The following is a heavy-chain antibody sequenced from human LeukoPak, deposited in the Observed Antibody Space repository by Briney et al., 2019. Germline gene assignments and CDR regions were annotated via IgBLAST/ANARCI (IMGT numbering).Heavy chain of an antibody. V-gene: IGHV3-21*01. Sequence: GGSLRLSCAASGFTFSSYSMNWVRQAPGKGLEWVSSISSSSSHIYYADSVKGRFTISRDNAKNSLYLQMNSLRAEDTAVYYCARAAGHYYFDYWGQGTLVTVSS. CDR2: ISSSSSHI. CDR3: ARAAGHYYFDY. J-gene: IGHJ4*02. D-gene: IGHD6-13*01. CDR1: GFTFSSYS.